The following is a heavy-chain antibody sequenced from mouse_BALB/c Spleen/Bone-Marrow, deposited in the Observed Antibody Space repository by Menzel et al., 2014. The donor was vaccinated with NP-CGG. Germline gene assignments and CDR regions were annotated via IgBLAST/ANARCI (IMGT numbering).Heavy chain of an antibody. V-gene: IGHV5-4*02. CDR3: ARDYDYAIDY. Sequence: EVQRVESGGGLVKPGGSLKLSCATSGFTFSDYYMYWVRQTPEKRLEWVATISDGGSYTYYPDSVKGRFTISRDNAKNNLYLQMSSLKSEDTAMYYCARDYDYAIDYWGQGTSVTVSS. CDR1: GFTFSDYY. CDR2: ISDGGSYT. D-gene: IGHD2-12*01. J-gene: IGHJ4*01.